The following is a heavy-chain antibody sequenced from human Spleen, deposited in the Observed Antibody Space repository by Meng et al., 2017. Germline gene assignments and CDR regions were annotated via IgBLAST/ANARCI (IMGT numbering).Heavy chain of an antibody. J-gene: IGHJ4*02. CDR1: GGSFSDYY. CDR3: ARGPTTMAHDFDY. V-gene: IGHV4-34*01. CDR2: INHSGST. Sequence: QGHLRQGGAGLLKPSETLSLTCVVSGGSFSDYYWGWIRQPPGKGLEWIGEINHSGSTNYNPSLESRATISVDTSQNNLSLKLSSVTDADSAVYYCARGPTTMAHDFDYWGQGTLVTVSS. D-gene: IGHD4-11*01.